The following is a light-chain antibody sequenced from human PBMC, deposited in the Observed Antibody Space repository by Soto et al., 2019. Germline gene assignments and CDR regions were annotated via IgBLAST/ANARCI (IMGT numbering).Light chain of an antibody. J-gene: IGKJ2*01. Sequence: DIQMTQSPSSLSASVGDRVTITCRASQDVLNYLAWFQQKPGKAPKSLIYGASSLHSGVPSRFSGSGFGTDFSLTISSLQPEDFATYYCQQYASNVATFGQGTTLE. CDR2: GAS. CDR3: QQYASNVAT. V-gene: IGKV1-16*01. CDR1: QDVLNY.